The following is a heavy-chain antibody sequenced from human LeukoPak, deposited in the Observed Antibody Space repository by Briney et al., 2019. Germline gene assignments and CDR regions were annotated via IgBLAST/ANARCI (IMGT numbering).Heavy chain of an antibody. D-gene: IGHD3-22*01. Sequence: GGSLRLSCAASGFTFSSYAMSWVRQAPGKGLEWASAISGSGGSTYYADSVKGRFTISRDNSKNTLYLQMNSLRAEDTAVYYCAKAGTYYYDSSGYLFQHWGQGTLVTVSS. J-gene: IGHJ1*01. V-gene: IGHV3-23*01. CDR1: GFTFSSYA. CDR3: AKAGTYYYDSSGYLFQH. CDR2: ISGSGGST.